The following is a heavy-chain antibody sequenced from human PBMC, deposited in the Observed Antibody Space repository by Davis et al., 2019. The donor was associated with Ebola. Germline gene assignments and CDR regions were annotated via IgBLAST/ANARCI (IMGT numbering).Heavy chain of an antibody. D-gene: IGHD1-26*01. V-gene: IGHV1-18*01. CDR3: ASRYSGSYHLTAFDI. CDR2: ISAYNGNT. CDR1: GYTFTSYG. Sequence: ASVKVSCKASGYTFTSYGISWVRQAPGQGLEWMGWISAYNGNTNYAQKLQGRVTMTTDTSTSTAYMELRSLRSDDTAVYYCASRYSGSYHLTAFDIRGQGTMVTVSS. J-gene: IGHJ3*02.